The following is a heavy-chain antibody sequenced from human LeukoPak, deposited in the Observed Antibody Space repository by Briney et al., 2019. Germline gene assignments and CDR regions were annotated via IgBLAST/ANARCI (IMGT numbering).Heavy chain of an antibody. CDR3: ASTRVGIWFDH. D-gene: IGHD3-10*02. CDR1: GGSLSSGRYY. CDR2: IYTSGST. Sequence: SETLSLTCTVSGGSLSSGRYYWGWVRQPAGRGLEWIGRIYTSGSTNYNPSLKSRATISVDTSKNQFSLKLSSVTAADTAVYYCASTRVGIWFDHWGQGTLVTVSS. V-gene: IGHV4-61*02. J-gene: IGHJ5*02.